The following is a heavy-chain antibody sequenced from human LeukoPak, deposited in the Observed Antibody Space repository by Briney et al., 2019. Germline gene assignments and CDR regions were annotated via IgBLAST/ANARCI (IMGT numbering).Heavy chain of an antibody. CDR1: GGSMTNLY. CDR2: IYYSGST. CDR3: ARHEYSSSPGAFDI. D-gene: IGHD6-6*01. Sequence: SETLSLTCSVSGGSMTNLYWTWIRQPPGKGLEWIGYIYYSGSTNYNPSLKSRVTISVDTSKNQFSLKLSSVTAADTAVYYCARHEYSSSPGAFDIWGQGTMVTVSS. J-gene: IGHJ3*02. V-gene: IGHV4-59*08.